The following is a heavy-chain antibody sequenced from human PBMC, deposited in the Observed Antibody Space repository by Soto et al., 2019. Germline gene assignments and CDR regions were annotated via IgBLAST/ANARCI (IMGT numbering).Heavy chain of an antibody. Sequence: SETLSLTCTVSGASISNSAYYWGWIRQPPGKGLEWIGTISYRGSAFYKPSLKSQVTISVDTIKNQFSLKLDSVTVADTAVYYCVTFDFSSTYYDHWGQGTLVTVSS. CDR3: VTFDFSSTYYDH. J-gene: IGHJ4*02. CDR1: GASISNSAYY. CDR2: ISYRGSA. V-gene: IGHV4-39*01. D-gene: IGHD6-13*01.